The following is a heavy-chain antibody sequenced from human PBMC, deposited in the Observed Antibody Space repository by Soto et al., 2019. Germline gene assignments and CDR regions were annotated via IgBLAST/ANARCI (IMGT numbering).Heavy chain of an antibody. CDR3: ARGDYGSGEIFDY. Sequence: GGSLRLSCAASGFTFRSYSMNWVRQAPGEGLEWVSYISDSGRSISYADSVKGRFTISRDNAMNSLFLQMNSLRAEDTAVYYCARGDYGSGEIFDYWGQGTLVTVSS. J-gene: IGHJ4*02. D-gene: IGHD3-10*01. V-gene: IGHV3-48*01. CDR2: ISDSGRSI. CDR1: GFTFRSYS.